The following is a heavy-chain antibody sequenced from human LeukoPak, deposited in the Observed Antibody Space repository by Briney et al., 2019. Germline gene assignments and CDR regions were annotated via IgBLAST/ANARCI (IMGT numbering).Heavy chain of an antibody. D-gene: IGHD3-10*01. CDR1: GFTFSTYA. V-gene: IGHV3-43*02. Sequence: GGSLRLSCAASGFTFSTYAMSWVRQAPGKGLEWVSLISGDGGSTYYADSVKGRFTISRDNSKNSLYLQMNSLRTEDTALYYCAKDAAYYYGSGSYYNPPYYYYGMDVWGQGTTVTVSS. J-gene: IGHJ6*02. CDR2: ISGDGGST. CDR3: AKDAAYYYGSGSYYNPPYYYYGMDV.